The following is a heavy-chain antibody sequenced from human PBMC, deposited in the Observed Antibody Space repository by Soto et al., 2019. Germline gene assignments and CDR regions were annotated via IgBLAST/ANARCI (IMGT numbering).Heavy chain of an antibody. CDR2: ISAYNGNT. CDR1: GYTFTSYG. Sequence: GASVKVSCKASGYTFTSYGISWVRQAPGQGLEWMGWISAYNGNTNYAQKLQGRVTMTTDTSTSTAYMELRSLRSDDTAVYYCAMARIAASGTALRAYYYGMDVWGQGTTVTVSS. J-gene: IGHJ6*02. CDR3: AMARIAASGTALRAYYYGMDV. V-gene: IGHV1-18*01. D-gene: IGHD6-13*01.